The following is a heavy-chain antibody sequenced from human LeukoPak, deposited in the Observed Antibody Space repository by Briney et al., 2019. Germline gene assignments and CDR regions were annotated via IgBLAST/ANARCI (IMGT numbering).Heavy chain of an antibody. Sequence: SETLSLTCTVSGGSISSGGYYWSWIRQPPGKGLEWIGYIYHSGSTYYNPSLKSRVTISVDTSKNQFSLKLSSVTAADTAVYYCARGGLSGYDSSFDYWGQGTLVTVSS. V-gene: IGHV4-30-2*01. CDR2: IYHSGST. CDR1: GGSISSGGYY. CDR3: ARGGLSGYDSSFDY. J-gene: IGHJ4*02. D-gene: IGHD5-12*01.